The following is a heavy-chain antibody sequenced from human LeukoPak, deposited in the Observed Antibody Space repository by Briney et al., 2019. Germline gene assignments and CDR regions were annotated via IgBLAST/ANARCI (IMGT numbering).Heavy chain of an antibody. V-gene: IGHV3-21*01. CDR3: AREVYYYDSSGYYYWFDP. CDR2: ISSSSSYI. D-gene: IGHD3-22*01. CDR1: GFTFSSYS. Sequence: GGSLRLSCAASGFTFSSYSMIWVRQAPGKGLEWVSSISSSSSYIYYADSVKGRFTISRDNAKNSLYLQMNSLRAEDTAVYYCAREVYYYDSSGYYYWFDPWGQGTLVTVSS. J-gene: IGHJ5*02.